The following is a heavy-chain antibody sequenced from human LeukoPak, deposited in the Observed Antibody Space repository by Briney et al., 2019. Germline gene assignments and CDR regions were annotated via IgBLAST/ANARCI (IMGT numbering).Heavy chain of an antibody. CDR1: GGSISSGGYY. D-gene: IGHD3-22*01. V-gene: IGHV4-31*03. CDR3: ARVETYYDSSGDDAFDI. J-gene: IGHJ3*02. Sequence: PSETLSLTCTVSGGSISSGGYYWSWIRQHPGKGLEWIGYIYYSGSTYYNPSLKSRVTISVDMSKNQFSLKLSSVTAADTAVYYCARVETYYDSSGDDAFDIWGQGTMVTVSS. CDR2: IYYSGST.